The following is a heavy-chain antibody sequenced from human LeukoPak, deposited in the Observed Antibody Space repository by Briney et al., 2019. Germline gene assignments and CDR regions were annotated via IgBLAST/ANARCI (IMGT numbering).Heavy chain of an antibody. V-gene: IGHV4-34*01. D-gene: IGHD7-27*01. Sequence: SETLSLTCAVYGGSFIGFHWNWIRQPPGKGLEWIGDINHSGSTNYNPSLKSRVTISVDTSKNQFSLKLSSVTAADTAVYYCARPDWGFGWFDPWGQGTLVTVSS. CDR3: ARPDWGFGWFDP. CDR2: INHSGST. CDR1: GGSFIGFH. J-gene: IGHJ5*02.